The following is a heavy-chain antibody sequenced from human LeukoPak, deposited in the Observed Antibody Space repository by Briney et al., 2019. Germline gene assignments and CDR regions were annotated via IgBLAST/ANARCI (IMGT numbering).Heavy chain of an antibody. CDR1: GGSISSGSYY. J-gene: IGHJ1*01. D-gene: IGHD6-13*01. Sequence: SETLSLTCTVSGGSISSGSYYWSWIRQPAGKGLEWIGRIYTSGSTNYNPSLKSRVTISVDTSKNQFSPKLSSVTAADTAVYYCARGLAAAGIVFQHWGQGTLVTVSS. CDR2: IYTSGST. V-gene: IGHV4-61*02. CDR3: ARGLAAAGIVFQH.